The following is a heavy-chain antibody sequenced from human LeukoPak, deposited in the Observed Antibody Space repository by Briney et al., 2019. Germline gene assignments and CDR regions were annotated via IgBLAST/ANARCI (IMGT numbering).Heavy chain of an antibody. CDR1: GGSISSGDYY. D-gene: IGHD6-19*01. J-gene: IGHJ3*02. CDR3: ASRYSSGRLTFNI. CDR2: IYYSGST. V-gene: IGHV4-30-4*01. Sequence: SQTLSLTCTVSGGSISSGDYYWSWIRQPPGKGLEWIGYIYYSGSTYYNPSLKSRVTISVDTSKNQFSLKLSSVTAADTAVYYCASRYSSGRLTFNIWDQGAMVTVSS.